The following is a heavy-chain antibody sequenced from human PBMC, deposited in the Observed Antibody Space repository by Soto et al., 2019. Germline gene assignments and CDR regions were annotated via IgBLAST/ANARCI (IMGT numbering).Heavy chain of an antibody. CDR1: GGHSGVFY. CDR2: IHHGGST. Sequence: KSSETLSPTCDVNGGHSGVFYWTWIRQSPGKGLEWIGEIHHGGSTNYNPSPKNRVTMSLDTLKNQCSLKLTSVTAADTAVYYCSRGYRISRGSFTTSDFYSWG. CDR3: SRGYRISRGSFTTSDFYS. J-gene: IGHJ6*01. V-gene: IGHV4-34*01. D-gene: IGHD3-3*01.